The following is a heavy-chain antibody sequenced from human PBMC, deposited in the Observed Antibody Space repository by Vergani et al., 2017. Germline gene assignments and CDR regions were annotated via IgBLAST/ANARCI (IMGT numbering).Heavy chain of an antibody. Sequence: QVQLQQWGAGLLKPSETLSLTCAVYGGSFSGYYWSWIRQPPGKGLEWIGEINHSGSTNYNPSLKSRVTISVDTSKNQFSLKLSSVTAADTAVYYCARGTIESSSGALCWFDPWGQGTLVTVAS. CDR1: GGSFSGYY. J-gene: IGHJ5*02. CDR3: ARGTIESSSGALCWFDP. V-gene: IGHV4-34*01. D-gene: IGHD6-13*01. CDR2: INHSGST.